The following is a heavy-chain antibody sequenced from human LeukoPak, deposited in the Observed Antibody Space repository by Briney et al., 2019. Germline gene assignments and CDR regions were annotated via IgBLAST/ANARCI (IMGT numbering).Heavy chain of an antibody. J-gene: IGHJ2*01. Sequence: SETLSLTCTVSGGSISSYYWSWIRQPPGKGLEWSGYIYYSGSTNYNPSLKSRVTISVDTSKNQFSLKLSSVTAADTAVYYCAREIAAAGSGSPYWYFDLWGRGTLVTVSS. D-gene: IGHD6-13*01. CDR2: IYYSGST. V-gene: IGHV4-59*01. CDR3: AREIAAAGSGSPYWYFDL. CDR1: GGSISSYY.